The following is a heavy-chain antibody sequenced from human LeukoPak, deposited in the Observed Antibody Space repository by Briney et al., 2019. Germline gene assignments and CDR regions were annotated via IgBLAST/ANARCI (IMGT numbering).Heavy chain of an antibody. J-gene: IGHJ4*02. D-gene: IGHD3-22*01. V-gene: IGHV1-69*04. CDR2: IIPILGIA. CDR3: ARDGYYDSSGYDY. CDR1: GGTFSSYA. Sequence: ASVKVSCKASGGTFSSYAISWVRQAPGQGLEWMGRIIPILGIANYAQKFQGRVTITADKSTSTAYMELSSLRSEDTAVYYCARDGYYDSSGYDYWGQGTLVTVSS.